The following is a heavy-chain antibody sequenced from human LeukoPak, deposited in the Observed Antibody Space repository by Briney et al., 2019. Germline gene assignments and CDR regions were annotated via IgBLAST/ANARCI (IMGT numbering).Heavy chain of an antibody. D-gene: IGHD3-16*02. CDR2: IKQDGSEK. V-gene: IGHV3-7*01. CDR3: ARVDYDYVWGSYRFDY. J-gene: IGHJ4*02. Sequence: GGSLRLSCAASGFTFSDYYMSWIRQAPGKGLEWVANIKQDGSEKYYVDSVKGRFTISRDNAKNSLYLQMNSLRAEDTAVYYCARVDYDYVWGSYRFDYWGQGTLVTVSS. CDR1: GFTFSDYY.